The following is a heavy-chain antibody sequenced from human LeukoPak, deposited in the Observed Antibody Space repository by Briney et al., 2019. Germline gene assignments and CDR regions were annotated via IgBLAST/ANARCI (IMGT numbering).Heavy chain of an antibody. Sequence: GGSLRLSCAASGFTFSTYVMSWVRQAPGKGLEWVSAISGSGGNTYYADSVKGRFTISRDNSKNTLYLQMNGLGADDTAVYYCAKGNWRYFDYWGQGTLVTVSS. CDR3: AKGNWRYFDY. D-gene: IGHD1-1*01. CDR2: ISGSGGNT. V-gene: IGHV3-23*01. J-gene: IGHJ4*02. CDR1: GFTFSTYV.